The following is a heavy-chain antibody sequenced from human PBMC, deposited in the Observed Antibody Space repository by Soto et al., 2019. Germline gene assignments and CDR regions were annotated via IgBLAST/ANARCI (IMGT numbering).Heavy chain of an antibody. CDR3: ARVAPYYYGSGSYYFDY. CDR2: IKQDGSEK. V-gene: IGHV3-7*01. D-gene: IGHD3-10*01. Sequence: LRLSCAASGFTFSNYQMNWVRQAPGKGLEWVANIKQDGSEKYYVDSVKGRFTISRDNAKNSLYLQMNSLRAEDTAVYYCARVAPYYYGSGSYYFDYWGQGTLVTVSS. CDR1: GFTFSNYQ. J-gene: IGHJ4*02.